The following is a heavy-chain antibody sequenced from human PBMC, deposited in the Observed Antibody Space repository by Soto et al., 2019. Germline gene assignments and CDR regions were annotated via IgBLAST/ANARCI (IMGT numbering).Heavy chain of an antibody. V-gene: IGHV4-34*01. J-gene: IGHJ6*02. CDR2: ITHSGST. CDR1: GGSFSGYY. Sequence: PSETLSLTCAVYGGSFSGYYWSWIRQPPGKGQAWIGEITHSGSTNYNPSLKSRVTISVDTSKNQFSLKLSSVTAADTAVYYCARGGVFTTATQAYYYGSGSYLRFPYYYYGMDVWGQGTTVTVSS. CDR3: ARGGVFTTATQAYYYGSGSYLRFPYYYYGMDV. D-gene: IGHD3-10*01.